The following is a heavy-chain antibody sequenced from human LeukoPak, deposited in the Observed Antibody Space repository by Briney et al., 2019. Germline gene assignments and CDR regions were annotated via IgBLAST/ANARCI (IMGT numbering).Heavy chain of an antibody. CDR2: IYTSGST. Sequence: PSETLSLTCTVSGGSISSSNYFWGWVRQPAGKGLEWIGRIYTSGSTNYNPFLKSRVTMSVDTSKNQFSLKLNSVTAADTAVYYCARTDDDGAPVDYWGQGTLVTVSS. CDR3: ARTDDDGAPVDY. CDR1: GGSISSSNYF. D-gene: IGHD4-17*01. V-gene: IGHV4-61*02. J-gene: IGHJ4*02.